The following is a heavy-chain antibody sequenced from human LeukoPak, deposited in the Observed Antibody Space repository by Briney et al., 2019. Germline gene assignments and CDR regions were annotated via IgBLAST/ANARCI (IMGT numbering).Heavy chain of an antibody. J-gene: IGHJ6*04. Sequence: GGSLRLSCAASGFTFSSYGMYWVRQAPGKGLEWVAVISYDGSNKYYADSVKGRFTISRDNAKNSLYLQMNSLRAEDTAVYYCAELGITMIGGVWGKGTTVTISS. CDR1: GFTFSSYG. CDR3: AELGITMIGGV. CDR2: ISYDGSNK. V-gene: IGHV3-30*18. D-gene: IGHD3-10*02.